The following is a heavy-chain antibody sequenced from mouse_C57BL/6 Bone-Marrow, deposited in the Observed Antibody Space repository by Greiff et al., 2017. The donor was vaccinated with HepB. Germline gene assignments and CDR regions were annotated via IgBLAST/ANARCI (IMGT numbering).Heavy chain of an antibody. CDR3: ARSLIYYYGSSYDWYFDV. D-gene: IGHD1-1*01. V-gene: IGHV2-6*03. J-gene: IGHJ1*03. Sequence: QVQLQQSGPGLVAPSQSLSITCTVSGFSLTSYGVHWVRQPPGKGLEWLVVIWSDGSTTYNSALKSRLSISKDNSKSQVFLKMNSLQTDDTAMYYCARSLIYYYGSSYDWYFDVWGTGTTVTVSS. CDR2: IWSDGST. CDR1: GFSLTSYG.